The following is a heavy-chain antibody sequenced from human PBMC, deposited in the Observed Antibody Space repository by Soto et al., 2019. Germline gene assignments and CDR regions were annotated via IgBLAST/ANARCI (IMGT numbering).Heavy chain of an antibody. CDR1: GGSISSGDYY. V-gene: IGHV4-30-4*01. CDR2: IYYSGST. J-gene: IGHJ4*02. Sequence: PSETLSLTCTVSGGSISSGDYYWSWIRKPPGKGLEWIGYIYYSGSTYYNPSLKSRVTISVDTSKNQFSLKLSSVTAADTAVYYCATSFYDFWSGSPSRNFDYWGQGTLVTVSS. D-gene: IGHD3-3*01. CDR3: ATSFYDFWSGSPSRNFDY.